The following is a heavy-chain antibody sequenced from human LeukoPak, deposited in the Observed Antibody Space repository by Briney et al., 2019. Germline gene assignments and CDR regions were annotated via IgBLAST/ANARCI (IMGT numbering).Heavy chain of an antibody. J-gene: IGHJ4*02. V-gene: IGHV1-2*02. CDR3: AGIYDILTGEANFDY. D-gene: IGHD3-9*01. Sequence: GASVKVSCKASGYTFTGYYMHWVRQAPGQGLEWMEWINPNSGGTNYAQKFQGRVTMTRDTSISTAYMELSRLRSDDTAVYYCAGIYDILTGEANFDYWGQGTLVTVSS. CDR1: GYTFTGYY. CDR2: INPNSGGT.